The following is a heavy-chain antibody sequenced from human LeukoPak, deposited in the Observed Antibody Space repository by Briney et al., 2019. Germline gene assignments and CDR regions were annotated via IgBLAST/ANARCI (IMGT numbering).Heavy chain of an antibody. CDR2: INHSGSA. D-gene: IGHD5-24*01. Sequence: PSETLSLTCTVSGGSISGYYWSWIRQPPGKGLEWIGEINHSGSANYNPSLKSRVSISVVTSKNQFSLKLTSVTAADTAVYYCARQRERYFDLWGRGTRVTVSS. V-gene: IGHV4-34*01. J-gene: IGHJ2*01. CDR1: GGSISGYY. CDR3: ARQRERYFDL.